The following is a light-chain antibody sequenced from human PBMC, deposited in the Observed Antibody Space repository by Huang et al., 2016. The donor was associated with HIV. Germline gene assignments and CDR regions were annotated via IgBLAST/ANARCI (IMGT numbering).Light chain of an antibody. V-gene: IGKV1-39*01. CDR1: QTISGY. Sequence: DIQLTQSPSSLSASLGDRVTITCRASQTISGYLHWYQQRPGKAPQILIFGASSLHRGVPSRFSGSVSGTDFTLTVSDMQPEDFGTYYCQQSYSSPPTFGQGTKVEIK. CDR3: QQSYSSPPT. CDR2: GAS. J-gene: IGKJ1*01.